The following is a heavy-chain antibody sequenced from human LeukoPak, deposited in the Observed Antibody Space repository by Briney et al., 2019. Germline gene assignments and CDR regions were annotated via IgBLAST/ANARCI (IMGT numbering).Heavy chain of an antibody. J-gene: IGHJ4*02. CDR3: AKDGSPYDFWSGYYDPFDY. CDR2: ISGSGGST. V-gene: IGHV3-23*01. CDR1: GFTFSSYA. D-gene: IGHD3-3*01. Sequence: GGSLRLSCAASGFTFSSYAMSWVRQAPGKGLEWVSAISGSGGSTYYADSVKGRFTISRDNSKNTLYLQMNSLRAEDTAAYYCAKDGSPYDFWSGYYDPFDYWGQGTLVTVSS.